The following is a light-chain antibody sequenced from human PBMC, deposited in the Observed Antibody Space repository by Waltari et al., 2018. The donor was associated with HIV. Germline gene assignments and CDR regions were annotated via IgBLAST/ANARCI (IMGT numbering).Light chain of an antibody. CDR3: QTWGTGIHV. J-gene: IGLJ1*01. Sequence: QLVLTQSPSASASLGASVMLTCTLSSGHSSYAIALHQQQPAKGTRFLMKVNSDGSHKKGDGIPDRFSGSSSGAERYLIISSLQSEDEADYYCQTWGTGIHVFGTGTKVTVL. CDR2: VNSDGSH. CDR1: SGHSSYA. V-gene: IGLV4-69*01.